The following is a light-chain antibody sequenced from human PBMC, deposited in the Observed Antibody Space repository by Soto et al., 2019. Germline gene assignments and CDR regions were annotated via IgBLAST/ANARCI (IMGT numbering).Light chain of an antibody. J-gene: IGKJ3*01. CDR1: QSVASSY. CDR3: QHYGGSFI. V-gene: IGKV3-20*01. Sequence: EVVLTQSPGTLSLSPGERVTLSCRASQSVASSYLAWYQQKPGRAPRLLFYSASSRATGIPDRFSGSGSGTDFTLSISGLEPEDFAVYYCQHYGGSFIFGPGTKVDFK. CDR2: SAS.